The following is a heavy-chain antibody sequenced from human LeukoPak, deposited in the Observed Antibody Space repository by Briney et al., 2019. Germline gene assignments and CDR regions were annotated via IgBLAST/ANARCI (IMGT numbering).Heavy chain of an antibody. Sequence: ASVKVSCKASGYTLTSHGISWVRQAPGQGLEGMGWISFYNGNTNYAQKLQGRMTMTTDTSTSTAYMELRRLRSDDTAVYYCARDQAPRGIDYWGQGTLVTVSS. CDR2: ISFYNGNT. J-gene: IGHJ4*02. D-gene: IGHD3-10*01. CDR1: GYTLTSHG. CDR3: ARDQAPRGIDY. V-gene: IGHV1-18*01.